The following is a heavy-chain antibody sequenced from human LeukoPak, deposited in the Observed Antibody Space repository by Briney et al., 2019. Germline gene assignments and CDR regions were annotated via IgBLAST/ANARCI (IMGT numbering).Heavy chain of an antibody. J-gene: IGHJ2*01. CDR1: GFTFNNYA. Sequence: GGSLRLSCAAPGFTFNNYAMNWVRQAPGKGLEWVSAISGSGGSTDYADSVKGRFTISRDNSKNTLYLQMNSLRAEDTAVYYCAKSTGGYTGYFDLWGRGTLVTVSS. D-gene: IGHD5-18*01. CDR3: AKSTGGYTGYFDL. CDR2: ISGSGGST. V-gene: IGHV3-23*01.